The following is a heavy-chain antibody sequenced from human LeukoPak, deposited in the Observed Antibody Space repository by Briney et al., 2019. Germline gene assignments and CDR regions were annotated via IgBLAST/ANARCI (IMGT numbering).Heavy chain of an antibody. Sequence: GGSLRLSCEASGFRFSSYAMSWVRQAPGEGLEWVATINGDGYGAYYAESVRGRFTISRDNSRNTVFLQMNSLRVDDSALYYCAKDPDDDIVAGTSFDRWGQGTLVTVSS. CDR3: AKDPDDDIVAGTSFDR. J-gene: IGHJ4*02. CDR2: INGDGYGA. V-gene: IGHV3-23*01. CDR1: GFRFSSYA. D-gene: IGHD5-12*01.